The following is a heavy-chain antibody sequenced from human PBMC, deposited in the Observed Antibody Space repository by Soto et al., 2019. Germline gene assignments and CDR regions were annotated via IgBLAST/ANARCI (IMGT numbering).Heavy chain of an antibody. J-gene: IGHJ4*02. D-gene: IGHD1-26*01. CDR3: ARVGDWRSGRFNSGPGNS. CDR2: IWFDGITA. V-gene: IGHV3-33*01. CDR1: GFSLDNYG. Sequence: QVQLVESGGGVVQAGTSMCLSCSVSGFSLDNYGMHWVRQAPGKGMERVAVIWFDGITAYYADIVKGRFIISRDTPRNTLSLKMNSLRAEDTSLSYCARVGDWRSGRFNSGPGNSWGPGTLVTV.